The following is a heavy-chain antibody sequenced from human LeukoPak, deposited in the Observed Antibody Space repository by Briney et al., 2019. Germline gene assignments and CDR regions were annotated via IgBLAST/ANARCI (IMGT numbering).Heavy chain of an antibody. CDR2: IYSGGST. D-gene: IGHD3-9*01. V-gene: IGHV3-66*01. Sequence: GGSLRLSCAASGFTVSSTYMSWVRQAPGKGLEWVSVIYSGGSTYYADSVKGRFTISRDNSKNTLYLQMNSLRVEDTAVYYCARAESLVIRNYYFDYWGQGTLVTVSS. CDR1: GFTVSSTY. CDR3: ARAESLVIRNYYFDY. J-gene: IGHJ4*02.